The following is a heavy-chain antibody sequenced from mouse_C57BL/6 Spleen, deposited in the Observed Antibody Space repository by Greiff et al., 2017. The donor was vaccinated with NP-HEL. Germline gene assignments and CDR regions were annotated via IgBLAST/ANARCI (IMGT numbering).Heavy chain of an antibody. CDR2: IGPGSGST. Sequence: VKLVESGAELVKPGASVKISCKASGYTFTDYYINWVKQRPGQGLEWIGKIGPGSGSTYYNEKFKGKATLTADKSSSTAYMQLSSLTSEDSAVYFCARTPIYYGNYPFYAMDYWGQGTSVTVSS. J-gene: IGHJ4*01. CDR3: ARTPIYYGNYPFYAMDY. V-gene: IGHV1-77*01. CDR1: GYTFTDYY. D-gene: IGHD2-1*01.